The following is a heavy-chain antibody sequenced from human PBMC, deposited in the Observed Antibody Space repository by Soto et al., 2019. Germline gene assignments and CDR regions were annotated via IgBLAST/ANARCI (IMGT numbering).Heavy chain of an antibody. CDR1: GFTFRNYA. V-gene: IGHV3-23*01. CDR3: AKDAIPDIGVWDATDL. J-gene: IGHJ3*01. CDR2: LGGGGDDT. D-gene: IGHD2-15*01. Sequence: EVQLLESGGGLIQPGGSLRLSCVASGFTFRNYAMSWVRQAPGKGLEWVSSLGGGGDDTYYAASVRGRFTVARDNSNNKLFLQMNSLTAEDTAVYYCAKDAIPDIGVWDATDLWGQGTKVTVSS.